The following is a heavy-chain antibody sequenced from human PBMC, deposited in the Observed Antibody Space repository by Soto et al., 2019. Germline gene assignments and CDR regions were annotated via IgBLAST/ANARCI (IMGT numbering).Heavy chain of an antibody. CDR2: IYWDDDK. CDR1: GFSLSTTGVG. J-gene: IGHJ4*02. CDR3: AHRLSSGYDDY. V-gene: IGHV2-5*02. Sequence: QITLKESGPTLVKPTQTLTLTCTFSGFSLSTTGVGVGWIRQPPGKALEWLALIYWDDDKRYSPSLKRRLTXTXXTSKNEVVLTMTNMDPVDTGTYYCAHRLSSGYDDYWGQGILVTVSS. D-gene: IGHD5-12*01.